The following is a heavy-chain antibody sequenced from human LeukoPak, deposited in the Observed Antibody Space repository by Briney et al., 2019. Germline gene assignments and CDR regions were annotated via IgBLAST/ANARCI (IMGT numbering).Heavy chain of an antibody. CDR1: GGSISSYY. CDR3: ARDRGYCTNGVCAGTDY. V-gene: IGHV4-59*01. Sequence: PSETLSLTCTVSGGSISSYYWSWIRQPPGKGLEWIGYIYYSGSTNYNPSLKSRVTISVDTSKNQFSLKLSSVTAADTAVYYCARDRGYCTNGVCAGTDYWGQGTLVTVSS. J-gene: IGHJ4*02. CDR2: IYYSGST. D-gene: IGHD2-8*01.